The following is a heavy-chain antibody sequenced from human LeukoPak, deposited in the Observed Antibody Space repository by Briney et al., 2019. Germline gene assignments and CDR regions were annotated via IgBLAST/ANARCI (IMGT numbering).Heavy chain of an antibody. Sequence: PSQTLSLTCTVSGGSISSGSYYWSWIRQPAGKGLEWIGRIYTSGSTNYNPSLKSRVTMSVDTSKNQFSLKLSSVTAADTAVYYCARDLPRGRYTVANWFDPWGQGTLVTVSS. CDR1: GGSISSGSYY. CDR2: IYTSGST. D-gene: IGHD4-23*01. J-gene: IGHJ5*02. V-gene: IGHV4-61*02. CDR3: ARDLPRGRYTVANWFDP.